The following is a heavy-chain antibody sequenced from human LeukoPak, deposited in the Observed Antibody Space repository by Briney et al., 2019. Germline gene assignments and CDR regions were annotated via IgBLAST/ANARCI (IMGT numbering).Heavy chain of an antibody. J-gene: IGHJ4*02. CDR3: ARLGGRGSWQELAYFDY. CDR2: IYPGDSDT. D-gene: IGHD6-13*01. Sequence: GESLKISCKGSGYSFTSYWIGWVPQMPGKGLEWMGIIYPGDSDTRYSPSFQGQVTISADKSISTAYLQWSSLKASDTAIYYCARLGGRGSWQELAYFDYWGQGTLVTVSS. CDR1: GYSFTSYW. V-gene: IGHV5-51*01.